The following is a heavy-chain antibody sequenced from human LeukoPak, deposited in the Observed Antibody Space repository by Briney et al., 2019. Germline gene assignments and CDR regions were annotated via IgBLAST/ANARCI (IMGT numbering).Heavy chain of an antibody. J-gene: IGHJ6*03. D-gene: IGHD4-17*01. CDR1: GFTFSSYS. Sequence: GGSLRLSCAASGFTFSSYSMNWVRQAPGKGLEWVSSISSSSSYIYCADSVKGRFTISRDNAKNSLCLQMNSLRAEDTAVYYCARVLYGANYYYYMDVWGKGTTVTVSS. CDR3: ARVLYGANYYYYMDV. V-gene: IGHV3-21*01. CDR2: ISSSSSYI.